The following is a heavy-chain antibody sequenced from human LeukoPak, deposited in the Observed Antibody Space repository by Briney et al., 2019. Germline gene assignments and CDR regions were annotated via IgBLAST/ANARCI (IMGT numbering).Heavy chain of an antibody. CDR3: AKDGVLYYYDSSDYDYEYYYYYMDV. Sequence: GGSLRLSCAASGFTSSSYAMSWVRQARAKGLEWVSGISGSGGSTYYADCVKRRITISRDSSKNTLYLQMNSLRADDTAVYYSAKDGVLYYYDSSDYDYEYYYYYMDVWGKGTTVRVSS. V-gene: IGHV3-23*01. J-gene: IGHJ6*03. CDR2: ISGSGGST. CDR1: GFTSSSYA. D-gene: IGHD3-22*01.